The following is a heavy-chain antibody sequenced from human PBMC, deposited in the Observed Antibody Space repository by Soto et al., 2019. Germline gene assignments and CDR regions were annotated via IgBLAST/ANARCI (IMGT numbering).Heavy chain of an antibody. CDR1: GASVSSNSYY. CDR2: TDYSAST. Sequence: SETLSLTCTVSGASVSSNSYYWTWIRQPPGKGLEWIGYTDYSASTKYNPSLKSRVTISVDTSKNRFSLRGSSVTAADTAMYYCARADRQYCSVSTCYIFDYWGQGTQVTVSS. CDR3: ARADRQYCSVSTCYIFDY. J-gene: IGHJ4*02. D-gene: IGHD2-2*02. V-gene: IGHV4-61*01.